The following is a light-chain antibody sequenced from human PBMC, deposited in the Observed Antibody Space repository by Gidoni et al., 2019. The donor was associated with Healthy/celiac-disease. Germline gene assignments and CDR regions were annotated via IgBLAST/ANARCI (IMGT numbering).Light chain of an antibody. CDR1: QSVSSY. V-gene: IGKV3-11*01. Sequence: DIVLTQSPATLSLSPGERANLSCRASQSVSSYLAWYQQKPGQAPRLLIYDASNRATGIPARFSGSGSGTDFTLTISSLEPEDFVVYYCQQRSNWPPITFXXXTRLEIK. CDR2: DAS. J-gene: IGKJ5*01. CDR3: QQRSNWPPIT.